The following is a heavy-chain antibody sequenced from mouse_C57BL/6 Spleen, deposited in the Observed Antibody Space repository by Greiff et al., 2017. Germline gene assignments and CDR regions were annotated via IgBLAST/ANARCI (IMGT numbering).Heavy chain of an antibody. J-gene: IGHJ3*01. V-gene: IGHV1-26*01. D-gene: IGHD1-1*01. Sequence: VQLQQSGPELVKPGASVKISCKASGYTFTDYYMNWVKQSHGKSLEWIGDINPNNGGTSYNQKFKGKATLTVDKSSSTAYMELRSLTSEDSAVYYCARSGSSWGFAYWGQGTLVTVSA. CDR1: GYTFTDYY. CDR3: ARSGSSWGFAY. CDR2: INPNNGGT.